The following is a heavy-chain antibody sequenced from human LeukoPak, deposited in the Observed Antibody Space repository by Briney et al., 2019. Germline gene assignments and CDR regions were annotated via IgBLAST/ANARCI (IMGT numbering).Heavy chain of an antibody. V-gene: IGHV3-73*01. CDR3: TLLGYCSGGSCPGHYYYYYMDV. J-gene: IGHJ6*03. CDR1: GFTFSGSA. D-gene: IGHD2-15*01. Sequence: PGGSLRLSCAASGFTFSGSAMHWVRQASGKGLEWVGRIRSKANSYATAYAASVKGRFTISRDDSKNTAYLQMNSLKTEDTAVYYCTLLGYCSGGSCPGHYYYYYMDVWGKGTTVTVSS. CDR2: IRSKANSYAT.